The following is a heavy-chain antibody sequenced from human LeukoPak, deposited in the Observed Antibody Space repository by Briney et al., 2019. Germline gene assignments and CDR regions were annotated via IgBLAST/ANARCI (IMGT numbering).Heavy chain of an antibody. CDR1: GYTFTTYY. CDR2: INPNNGGT. D-gene: IGHD1-26*01. J-gene: IGHJ4*02. V-gene: IGHV1-2*02. CDR3: ARFSGSYFLVD. Sequence: GASVKVSCKASGYTFTTYYMHWARQAPGQGLEWMGWINPNNGGTNYAQKFQGRVTLTRDTSISTAYMELSRLRSDDTAVYYCARFSGSYFLVDWGQGTLVTVSS.